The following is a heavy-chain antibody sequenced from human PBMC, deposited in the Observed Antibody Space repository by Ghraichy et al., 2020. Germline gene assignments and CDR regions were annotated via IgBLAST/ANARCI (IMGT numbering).Heavy chain of an antibody. J-gene: IGHJ4*02. CDR3: ARDPSRTGSGSYFRY. CDR1: GFTFSDYY. CDR2: VSSSSTYT. D-gene: IGHD3-10*01. V-gene: IGHV3-11*06. Sequence: LSLTCAASGFTFSDYYMSWIRQAPGKGLEWVSYVSSSSTYTNYADSVQGRFTISRDNAKNSLYLQLNSLRVEDTAVYFCARDPSRTGSGSYFRYWGQGTLVTVSS.